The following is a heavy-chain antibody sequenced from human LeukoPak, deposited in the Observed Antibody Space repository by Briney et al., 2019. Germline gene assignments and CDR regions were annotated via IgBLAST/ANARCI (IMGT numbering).Heavy chain of an antibody. CDR2: ISAYKGNT. CDR3: ARDSSIAARPVDY. D-gene: IGHD6-6*01. V-gene: IGHV1-18*01. J-gene: IGHJ4*02. CDR1: GRTFSSYA. Sequence: ASVKACCKAFGRTFSSYAISWGREAPGQRLECMGWISAYKGNTNYAQKLQCTVTMTTDTSTSTAYMELRSLRSDDTAVYYCARDSSIAARPVDYWGQGTLVTVSS.